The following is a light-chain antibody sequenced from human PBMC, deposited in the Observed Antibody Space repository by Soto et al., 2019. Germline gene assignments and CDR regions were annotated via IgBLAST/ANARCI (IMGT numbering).Light chain of an antibody. V-gene: IGLV2-8*01. CDR2: DVS. Sequence: QSVLTQSPSASGSPGQSVTISCTGTSSDIGGYNSVSWYQQHPGKAPKVMIYDVSKRPSGVPDRFSGSKSGNTASLTVSALQAEDEADYYCSSYTDRNNLVFVTGTKLTVL. CDR1: SSDIGGYNS. J-gene: IGLJ1*01. CDR3: SSYTDRNNLV.